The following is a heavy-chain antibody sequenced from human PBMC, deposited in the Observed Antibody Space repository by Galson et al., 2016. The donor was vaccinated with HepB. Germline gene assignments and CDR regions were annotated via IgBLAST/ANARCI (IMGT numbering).Heavy chain of an antibody. Sequence: SLRLSCAVSGFSFSDYALHWVRQSPGKGLEWVSGVSWNGGILGYADSVKGRFTISRDNTKNSLYLQMNSLRAEDTALYYCAKDLSFYHGGFEGWGQGTLVTVSS. CDR3: AKDLSFYHGGFEG. CDR1: GFSFSDYA. CDR2: VSWNGGIL. J-gene: IGHJ4*02. V-gene: IGHV3-9*01. D-gene: IGHD2/OR15-2a*01.